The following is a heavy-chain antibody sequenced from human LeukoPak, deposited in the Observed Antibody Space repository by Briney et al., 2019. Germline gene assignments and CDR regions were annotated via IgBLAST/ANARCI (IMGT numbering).Heavy chain of an antibody. CDR2: INPNSGGT. D-gene: IGHD6-6*01. Sequence: ASVKVSCKSSGYTFTGYYMHWVRQAPGQGLEWMGWINPNSGGTKYAQKFQGRVTMTRDTSITTAYMELSRLRSDDTAVYYCARGIAARYWGQGTLVTVSS. V-gene: IGHV1-2*02. CDR1: GYTFTGYY. CDR3: ARGIAARY. J-gene: IGHJ4*02.